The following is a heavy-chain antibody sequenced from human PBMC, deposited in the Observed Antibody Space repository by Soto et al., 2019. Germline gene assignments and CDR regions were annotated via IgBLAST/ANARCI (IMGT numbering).Heavy chain of an antibody. V-gene: IGHV3-30-3*01. CDR1: GFTFSSYA. Sequence: GGSLRLSCAASGFTFSSYAMHWVRQAPGKGLEWVAVISYDGSNKYYADSVKGRFTISRDNSKNTLYLQMNSLRAEDTAVYYCARGGRGYSYGYVRKSDYWGQGTLVTVSS. CDR2: ISYDGSNK. D-gene: IGHD5-18*01. J-gene: IGHJ4*02. CDR3: ARGGRGYSYGYVRKSDY.